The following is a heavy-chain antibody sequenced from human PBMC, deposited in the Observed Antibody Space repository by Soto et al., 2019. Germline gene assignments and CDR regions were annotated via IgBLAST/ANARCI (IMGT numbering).Heavy chain of an antibody. V-gene: IGHV3-7*04. D-gene: IGHD6-19*01. Sequence: EVQLVESGGGLVQPGGSLRLSCAASGFTFSSYWMSWVRQAPGKGLEWVANIKQDGSEKYYVDSVKGRFTISRDNAKNSLYLQMNSLRAEDTAVYYCARDQDSSGWYVGFDPWGQGTLVTVSS. CDR1: GFTFSSYW. J-gene: IGHJ5*02. CDR2: IKQDGSEK. CDR3: ARDQDSSGWYVGFDP.